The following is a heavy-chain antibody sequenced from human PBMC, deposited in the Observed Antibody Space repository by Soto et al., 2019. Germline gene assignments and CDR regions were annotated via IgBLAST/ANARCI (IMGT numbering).Heavy chain of an antibody. CDR2: IYYSGST. CDR1: GGSISSGGYY. J-gene: IGHJ6*02. V-gene: IGHV4-31*03. Sequence: QVQLQESGPGLVKPSQTLSLTCTVSGGSISSGGYYWSWIRQHPGKGLEWIGYIYYSGSTYYNPSLTIRVTITVDTSKNQFSLKLSSVTDADTAVYYCARSCIRGGDCPVSYGMDVWGQGTTVTVSS. D-gene: IGHD2-21*02. CDR3: ARSCIRGGDCPVSYGMDV.